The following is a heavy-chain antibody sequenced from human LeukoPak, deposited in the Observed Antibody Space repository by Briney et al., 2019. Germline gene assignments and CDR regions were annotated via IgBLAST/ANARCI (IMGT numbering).Heavy chain of an antibody. D-gene: IGHD6-19*01. CDR2: IRYDGSNK. Sequence: PGGSLTLSCAASGFTFSSYGMHWVRQAPGKGLEWVAFIRYDGSNKYYADSVKGRFTISRDNSKNTLYLQMNSLRAEDTAVYYCAKDRQQWLGDFDYWGQGTLVTVSS. CDR3: AKDRQQWLGDFDY. J-gene: IGHJ4*02. CDR1: GFTFSSYG. V-gene: IGHV3-30*02.